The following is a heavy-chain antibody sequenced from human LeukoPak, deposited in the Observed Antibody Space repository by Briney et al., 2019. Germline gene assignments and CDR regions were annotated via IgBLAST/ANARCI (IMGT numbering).Heavy chain of an antibody. CDR1: GGSISSNSYY. V-gene: IGHV4-39*01. CDR2: IYSSGST. CDR3: ARLPNRGVFDY. Sequence: TSETLSLTCTVSGGSISSNSYYWGWIRQPPGKGLEWIGSIYSSGSTYYNPSLKSRVTISVDTSKNQISLKLTSVTAADTAVYYCARLPNRGVFDYWGQGTLVTVSS. D-gene: IGHD3-10*01. J-gene: IGHJ4*02.